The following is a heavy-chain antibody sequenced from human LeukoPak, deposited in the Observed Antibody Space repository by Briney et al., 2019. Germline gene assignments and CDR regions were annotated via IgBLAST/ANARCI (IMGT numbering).Heavy chain of an antibody. CDR1: GVSISSHY. D-gene: IGHD3-3*01. V-gene: IGHV4-59*11. Sequence: SETLSLTCTVSGVSISSHYWSWVRQPPGKGLEWIGNIYDRESTHYKSSLKSRVTISVDTSKNQFYLRLRSVTAAYTAVYYCARVLQNYYYLDVWGKGTTVTVSS. CDR2: IYDREST. J-gene: IGHJ6*03. CDR3: ARVLQNYYYLDV.